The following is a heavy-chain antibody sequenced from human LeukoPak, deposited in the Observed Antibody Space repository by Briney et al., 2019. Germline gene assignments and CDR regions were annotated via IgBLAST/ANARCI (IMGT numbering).Heavy chain of an antibody. V-gene: IGHV1-8*03. Sequence: ASVKVSCKASGYTFTSYGISWVRQATGQGLEWMGWMNPNSGNTGYAQKFQGRVTITRNTSISTAYMELSSLRSEDTAVYYCARGSRYDFWSGYYTSLDYWGQGTLVTVSS. CDR3: ARGSRYDFWSGYYTSLDY. D-gene: IGHD3-3*01. CDR1: GYTFTSYG. J-gene: IGHJ4*02. CDR2: MNPNSGNT.